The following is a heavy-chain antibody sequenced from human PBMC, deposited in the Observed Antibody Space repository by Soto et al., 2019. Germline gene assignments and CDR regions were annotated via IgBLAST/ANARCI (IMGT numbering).Heavy chain of an antibody. Sequence: GGSLRLSCAASGFTFSSYSMNWVRQAPGKGQERVSYISSSSSTIYYADSVKGRFTISRDNAKNSLYLQMNSLRAEDTAVYYCARQYCSSTSCYSYYGMDVWGQGTTVTVSS. J-gene: IGHJ6*02. V-gene: IGHV3-48*01. D-gene: IGHD2-2*01. CDR2: ISSSSSTI. CDR3: ARQYCSSTSCYSYYGMDV. CDR1: GFTFSSYS.